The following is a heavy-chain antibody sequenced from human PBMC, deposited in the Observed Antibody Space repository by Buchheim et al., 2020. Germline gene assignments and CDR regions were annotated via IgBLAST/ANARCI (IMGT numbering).Heavy chain of an antibody. J-gene: IGHJ4*02. CDR1: GFTFSSYG. D-gene: IGHD5-18*01. V-gene: IGHV3-30*02. CDR2: IRYDGSNK. CDR3: AKDFGKNTAMVMGAFFDY. Sequence: QVQPVESGGGVVQPGRSLRLSCAASGFTFSSYGMHWVRQAQGKGLEWVAFIRYDGSNKYYADSVKGRFTISRDNSKNTLYLQMNSLRAEDTAVYYCAKDFGKNTAMVMGAFFDYWGQGTL.